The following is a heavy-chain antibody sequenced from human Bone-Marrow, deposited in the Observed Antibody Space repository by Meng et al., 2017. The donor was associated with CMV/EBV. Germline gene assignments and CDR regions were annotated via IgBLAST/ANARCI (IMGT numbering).Heavy chain of an antibody. J-gene: IGHJ4*02. D-gene: IGHD3-22*01. Sequence: SETLSLTCAVYGASFSDYYWSWIRQSPGKGLEWIGEVNHSGITNYNPSLESRVTISVDTSKNQFSLKLSSVTAADTAVYYCARGPRYDSAGYYLNYWGQGTLVTVS. CDR2: VNHSGIT. CDR1: GASFSDYY. CDR3: ARGPRYDSAGYYLNY. V-gene: IGHV4-34*01.